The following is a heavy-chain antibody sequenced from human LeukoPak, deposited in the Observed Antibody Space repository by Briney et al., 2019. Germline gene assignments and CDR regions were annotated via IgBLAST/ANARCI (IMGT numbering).Heavy chain of an antibody. D-gene: IGHD4/OR15-4a*01. J-gene: IGHJ4*02. Sequence: PGGSLRLSCAASRFTFSSYGMHWVRQAPGKGLEWVAFIRYDGSNKYYADSVKGRFTISRDNSKSTLYLQMNSLSAEDTAVYYCAKEVPTSYYFDYWGQGTLVTVSS. CDR3: AKEVPTSYYFDY. V-gene: IGHV3-30*02. CDR2: IRYDGSNK. CDR1: RFTFSSYG.